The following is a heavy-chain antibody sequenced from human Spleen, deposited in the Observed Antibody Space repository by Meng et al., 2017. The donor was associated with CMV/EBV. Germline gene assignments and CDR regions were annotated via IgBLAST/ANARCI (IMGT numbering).Heavy chain of an antibody. V-gene: IGHV4-30-4*08. CDR1: GGSISSGDDY. D-gene: IGHD3-10*01. CDR2: IYYSGST. Sequence: SGGSISSGDDYWSWIRQPPGKGLEWIGYIYYSGSTYYNPSLKSRVTISLDTSKNQFSLKLSSVTAADTAVYYCARDLDSTMIRGDTTWGQGTLVTVSS. CDR3: ARDLDSTMIRGDTT. J-gene: IGHJ5*02.